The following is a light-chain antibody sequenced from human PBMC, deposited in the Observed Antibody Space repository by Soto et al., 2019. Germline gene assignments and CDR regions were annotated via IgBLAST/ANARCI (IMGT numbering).Light chain of an antibody. CDR2: DAS. CDR1: QVISNY. V-gene: IGKV1-27*01. CDR3: QNFYSAPYT. Sequence: DLQMTQSPSSLSASVGDRATITCRASQVISNYLAWYQQKPGNVPKLLIYDASTLQSGVPSRFSGSGSGTDFTLTISSLQPGDVATYYCQNFYSAPYTFGQGTKLEIK. J-gene: IGKJ2*01.